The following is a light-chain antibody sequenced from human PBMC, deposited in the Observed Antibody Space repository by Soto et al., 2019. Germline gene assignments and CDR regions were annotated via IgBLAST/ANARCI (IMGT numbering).Light chain of an antibody. CDR2: GNS. CDR3: QSYDSSLSAL. J-gene: IGLJ2*01. Sequence: QSVLTQPPSVSGAPGQRVTISCTGSSSNIGAGYDVHWYQQLPGTAPKLLIYGNSNRPSGVPDRFSGSKSGTSAPLAITGLQAEDEADYYRQSYDSSLSALFGGGTKVTVL. V-gene: IGLV1-40*01. CDR1: SSNIGAGYD.